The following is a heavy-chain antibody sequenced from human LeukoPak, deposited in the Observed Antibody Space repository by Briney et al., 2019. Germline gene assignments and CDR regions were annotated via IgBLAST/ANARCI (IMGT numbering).Heavy chain of an antibody. V-gene: IGHV4-61*01. J-gene: IGHJ4*02. CDR3: ARDGYSYGGNFDY. Sequence: PSETLSLTCTVAGYSISSGYYWSWIRQPPGKGLEWIGYIYYSGSTNYNPSLKSRVTISVDTSKNQFSLKLSSETAADTAVYYCARDGYSYGGNFDYWGQGSLVTVSS. CDR1: GYSISSGYY. D-gene: IGHD5-18*01. CDR2: IYYSGST.